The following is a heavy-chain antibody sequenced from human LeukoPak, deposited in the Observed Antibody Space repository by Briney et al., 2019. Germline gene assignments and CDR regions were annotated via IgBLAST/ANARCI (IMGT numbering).Heavy chain of an antibody. V-gene: IGHV3-66*01. Sequence: PGGSLRLSCAASGFTFSSSYMSWVRQAPGKGLEWGSIISSAGTTYYADSVKGRFTISRDNSKNTVYLQVNSLRDEDTAVYYCARDLEAANTYYFDYWGQGTMVTVSS. D-gene: IGHD6-13*01. J-gene: IGHJ4*02. CDR1: GFTFSSSY. CDR3: ARDLEAANTYYFDY. CDR2: ISSAGTT.